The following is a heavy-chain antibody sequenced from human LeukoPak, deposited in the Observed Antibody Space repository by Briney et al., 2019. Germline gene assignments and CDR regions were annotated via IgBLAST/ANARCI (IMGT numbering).Heavy chain of an antibody. D-gene: IGHD3-16*01. J-gene: IGHJ4*02. CDR2: IYNSGNT. V-gene: IGHV4-61*01. CDR3: ARDRYALTFDY. CDR1: GGSVSSDSYY. Sequence: SETLSLTCTVSGGSVSSDSYYWSWIRQPPGKKLEWIGYIYNSGNTNYNPSLKSRVTVSVDTSRNQFSLKLSSVTAADTAVYYCARDRYALTFDYWGQGTLVTVSS.